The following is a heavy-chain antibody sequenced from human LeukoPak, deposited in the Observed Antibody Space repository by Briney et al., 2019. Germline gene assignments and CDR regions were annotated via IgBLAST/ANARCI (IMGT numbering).Heavy chain of an antibody. D-gene: IGHD6-13*01. Sequence: AETLSLTCTVSGGSISSYYWSWIRQPPGKGLEWIGYIYSSGTTKYNSSFKRRVTISVDTSKNQISLKLTSVTAADTAVYYCARDSSIWYRGAFDYWGQGTLVTVSS. CDR1: GGSISSYY. CDR2: IYSSGTT. J-gene: IGHJ4*02. CDR3: ARDSSIWYRGAFDY. V-gene: IGHV4-59*12.